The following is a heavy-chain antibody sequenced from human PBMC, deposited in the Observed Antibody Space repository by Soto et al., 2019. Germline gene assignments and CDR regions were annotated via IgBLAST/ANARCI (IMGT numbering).Heavy chain of an antibody. CDR1: GFTLDKYT. J-gene: IGHJ4*02. V-gene: IGHV3-53*01. Sequence: HPGGSLRLSCAAFGFTLDKYTMGWVRQAPGKGLEWVAESFSSGGTQYADSVKGRFTISRDNSRSMVFLQMNGLRVEDTALYYCARDREPDGIWTFDSWGQGALVTVSS. CDR3: ARDREPDGIWTFDS. CDR2: SFSSGGT. D-gene: IGHD3-9*01.